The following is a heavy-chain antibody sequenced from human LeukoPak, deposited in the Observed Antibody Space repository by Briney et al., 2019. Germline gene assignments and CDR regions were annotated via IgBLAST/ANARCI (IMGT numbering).Heavy chain of an antibody. D-gene: IGHD5-18*01. CDR3: ARERGYPYYYYGMDV. Sequence: GGSLRLSCAASGFTLSSYRMHWVRQVPGKGLVWVSRIKSDGSDTRYADSVKGRFTISRDNAKNSLYLQMNSLRAEDTAVYYCARERGYPYYYYGMDVWGQGTTVTVSS. CDR1: GFTLSSYR. V-gene: IGHV3-74*01. CDR2: IKSDGSDT. J-gene: IGHJ6*02.